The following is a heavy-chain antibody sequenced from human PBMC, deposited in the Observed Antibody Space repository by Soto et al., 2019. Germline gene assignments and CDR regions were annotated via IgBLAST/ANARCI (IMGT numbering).Heavy chain of an antibody. V-gene: IGHV3-21*01. Sequence: EVQLVESGGGLVKPGGSLRLSCAASGFTFSTYSMIWVRQAPGKGPEWVSSISSSGNYIYYSDSVKGRFSISRDYAKSSVSLQMNSLRAEDTAVYYCVRHSLDGSGWSIDHWGQGTLVTVSS. CDR2: ISSSGNYI. J-gene: IGHJ4*02. CDR3: VRHSLDGSGWSIDH. CDR1: GFTFSTYS. D-gene: IGHD6-19*01.